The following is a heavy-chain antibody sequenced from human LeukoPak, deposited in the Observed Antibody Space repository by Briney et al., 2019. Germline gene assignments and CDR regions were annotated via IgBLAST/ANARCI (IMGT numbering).Heavy chain of an antibody. D-gene: IGHD3-22*01. J-gene: IGHJ4*02. V-gene: IGHV1-2*02. CDR3: ARVGGGYDRSGYYRD. CDR1: GYTFTGYY. CDR2: INPNSGGT. Sequence: GASVKVSCKASGYTFTGYYMHWVRQAPGQGLEWMGWINPNSGGTNYALKFQGRVTMTRDTSISTAYMELSRLRSDDTAVYHCARVGGGYDRSGYYRDWGQGTLVTVSS.